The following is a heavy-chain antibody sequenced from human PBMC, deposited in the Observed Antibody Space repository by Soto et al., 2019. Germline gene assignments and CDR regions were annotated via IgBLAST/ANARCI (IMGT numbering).Heavy chain of an antibody. D-gene: IGHD3-10*01. V-gene: IGHV1-3*04. CDR1: GYTFTRSL. J-gene: IGHJ4*02. Sequence: QVHLEQSGDAVKKPGASVKVSCKASGYTFTRSLMHWVRQAPGQSPEWMGWINIVTGYTKISQRFQGRVSFAWDTCASSAFRELSSLRTQYMAVYYCAGSQNYGSVAYSEYWGKGTLVTIS. CDR3: AGSQNYGSVAYSEY. CDR2: INIVTGYT.